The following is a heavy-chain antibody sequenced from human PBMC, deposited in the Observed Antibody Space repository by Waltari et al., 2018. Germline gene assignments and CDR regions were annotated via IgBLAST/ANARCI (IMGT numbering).Heavy chain of an antibody. D-gene: IGHD3-10*01. Sequence: QVQLVQSRAEVKKPGASVKVSCKASGYTFTSYGISWVRQAPGQGLEWMGWISAYNGNTNYAQKLQGRVTMTTDTSTSTAYMELRSLRSDDTAVYYCARDRLLWFGESPGDYFDYWGQGTLVTVSS. CDR3: ARDRLLWFGESPGDYFDY. CDR2: ISAYNGNT. V-gene: IGHV1-18*01. CDR1: GYTFTSYG. J-gene: IGHJ4*02.